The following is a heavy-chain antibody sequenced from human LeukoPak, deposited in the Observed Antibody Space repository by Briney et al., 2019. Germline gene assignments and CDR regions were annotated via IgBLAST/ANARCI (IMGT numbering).Heavy chain of an antibody. D-gene: IGHD7-27*01. CDR2: ISSSSSYI. CDR3: ARNKLGNSEKYMDV. J-gene: IGHJ6*03. V-gene: IGHV3-21*01. CDR1: GFTFSSYS. Sequence: GGSLRLSCAASGFTFSSYSMNWVRQAPGKGLEWVSSISSSSSYIYYADSVKGRFTISRDNAKNSLYLQMNSLRGEDTAVYYCARNKLGNSEKYMDVWGKGTTVTISS.